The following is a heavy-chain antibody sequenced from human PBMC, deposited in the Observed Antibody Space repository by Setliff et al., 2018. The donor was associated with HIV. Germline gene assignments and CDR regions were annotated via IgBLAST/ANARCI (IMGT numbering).Heavy chain of an antibody. V-gene: IGHV1-69*13. D-gene: IGHD3-22*01. CDR2: IIPIFGTA. J-gene: IGHJ6*03. CDR1: GYTFTAYY. CDR3: ARESYYDSSGYPYEDYYYYMDV. Sequence: GASVKVSCKASGYTFTAYYIHWVRQAPGQGLEWMGGIIPIFGTANYAQKFQGRVTITADESTSTAYMELSSLRSEDTAVYYCARESYYDSSGYPYEDYYYYMDVWGKGTTVTVSS.